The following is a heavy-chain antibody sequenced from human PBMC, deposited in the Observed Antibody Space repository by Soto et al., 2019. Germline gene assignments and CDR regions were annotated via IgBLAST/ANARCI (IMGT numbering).Heavy chain of an antibody. V-gene: IGHV3-30*18. D-gene: IGHD6-19*01. CDR3: AKDIQGIALAGQAL. J-gene: IGHJ4*02. CDR2: ISYDGSNK. Sequence: GGSLRLSCAASGFTFSSYGVHWVRQAPGKGLEWVAVISYDGSNKYYADSVKGRFTISRDNSKNTLYLQMNSLRAEDTAVYYCAKDIQGIALAGQALWGQGTLVTVSS. CDR1: GFTFSSYG.